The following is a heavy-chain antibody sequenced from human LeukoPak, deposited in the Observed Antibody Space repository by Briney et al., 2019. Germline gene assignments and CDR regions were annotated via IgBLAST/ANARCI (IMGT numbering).Heavy chain of an antibody. Sequence: GGSLRLSCAASGFTFSSYAMHWVRQAPGKGLEWVAVISYDGSNKYYADSVKGRFTISRDNSKNTLYLQMNSLRAEDTAVYYCARARGYCSSTSCSRTLPDSNSPFDYWGQGTLVTVSS. V-gene: IGHV3-30-3*01. J-gene: IGHJ4*02. CDR3: ARARGYCSSTSCSRTLPDSNSPFDY. D-gene: IGHD2-2*01. CDR2: ISYDGSNK. CDR1: GFTFSSYA.